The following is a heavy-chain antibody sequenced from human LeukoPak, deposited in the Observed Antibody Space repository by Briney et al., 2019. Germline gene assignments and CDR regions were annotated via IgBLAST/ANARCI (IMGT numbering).Heavy chain of an antibody. CDR1: GFTFSSYA. CDR3: ANSIGYCSGGSCQTPDY. D-gene: IGHD2-15*01. J-gene: IGHJ4*02. V-gene: IGHV3-23*01. Sequence: GGSLRLSCAVSGFTFSSYAMSWVRQAPGKGLEWVSTISNSGGTTYYADSVKGRFTISRDNSKNTLYLQMNSLRAEDTAVYYCANSIGYCSGGSCQTPDYWGQGTLVTVSS. CDR2: ISNSGGTT.